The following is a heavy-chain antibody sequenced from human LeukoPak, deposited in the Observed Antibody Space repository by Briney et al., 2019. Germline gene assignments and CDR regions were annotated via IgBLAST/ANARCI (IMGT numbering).Heavy chain of an antibody. V-gene: IGHV1-69*04. J-gene: IGHJ6*02. CDR2: IIPILGIA. CDR1: GYTFTGYY. Sequence: SVKVSCKASGYTFTGYYMHWVRQAPGQGLEWMGRIIPILGIANYAQKFQGRVTITADKSTSTAYMELSSLRSEDTAVYYCARDYYDSTPLGDYYYGMDVWGQGTTVTVSS. D-gene: IGHD3-22*01. CDR3: ARDYYDSTPLGDYYYGMDV.